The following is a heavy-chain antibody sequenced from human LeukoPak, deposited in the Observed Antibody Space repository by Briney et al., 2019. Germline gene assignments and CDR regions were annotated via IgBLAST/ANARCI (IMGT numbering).Heavy chain of an antibody. Sequence: PGGSLRLSCAGSGYPFSSYHMHWLRQAPGKGLEWVALISYDGSKKYYADSLQGRVTVSRDNSKNTLYLKLQTLRPEDTAVYYCARDAYKGLYYFDYWGQGTLVTVSS. D-gene: IGHD5-24*01. CDR1: GYPFSSYH. CDR3: ARDAYKGLYYFDY. V-gene: IGHV3-30*03. CDR2: ISYDGSKK. J-gene: IGHJ4*02.